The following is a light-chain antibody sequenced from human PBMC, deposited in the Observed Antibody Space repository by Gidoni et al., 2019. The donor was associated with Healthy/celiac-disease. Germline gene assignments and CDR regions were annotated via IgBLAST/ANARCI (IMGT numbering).Light chain of an antibody. V-gene: IGKV3-20*01. CDR2: GAS. CDR1: QRGSSSY. J-gene: IGKJ1*01. CDR3: QQYGSSPQT. Sequence: EIVLMQSPGTLSLSPGERATLSCRASQRGSSSYLAWYQQKPGQAPRLLNYGASSRATGIPDMCSGSGSGTVFTITISRLEPEDFAVYYWQQYGSSPQTFGQGTKVEIK.